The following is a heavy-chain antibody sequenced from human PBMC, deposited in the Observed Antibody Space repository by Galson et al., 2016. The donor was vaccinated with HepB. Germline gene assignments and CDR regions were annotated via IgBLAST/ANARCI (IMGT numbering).Heavy chain of an antibody. CDR3: ARLRRVGRQLVAKIHQLHPIDV. J-gene: IGHJ6*02. V-gene: IGHV3-23*01. D-gene: IGHD6-13*01. CDR1: GFTFMSHA. Sequence: SLRLSCAASGFTFMSHAMTWVRQAPGKGLEWVSQITGSGHKIDYADSVKGRFIISRDNSKNVLYLQMKSLGAEDTAVYYCARLRRVGRQLVAKIHQLHPIDVWGQGTTVIVSS. CDR2: ITGSGHKI.